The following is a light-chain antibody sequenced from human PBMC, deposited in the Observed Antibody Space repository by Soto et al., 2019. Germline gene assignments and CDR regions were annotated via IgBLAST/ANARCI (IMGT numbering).Light chain of an antibody. V-gene: IGKV3-11*01. CDR3: QQRTIWPPVT. J-gene: IGKJ5*01. Sequence: ELVLTQSQATLTLSPVASHTLSCSSSPSVTNFLAWYQQKPGQAPRLLIYGAFNRATGIPARFSGSGSGTDFTLTTSSLEPEDFAVYYCQQRTIWPPVTFGQVTRLDI. CDR2: GAF. CDR1: PSVTNF.